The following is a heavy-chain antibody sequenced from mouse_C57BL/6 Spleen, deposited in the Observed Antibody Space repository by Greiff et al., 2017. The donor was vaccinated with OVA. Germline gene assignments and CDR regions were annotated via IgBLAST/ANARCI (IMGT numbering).Heavy chain of an antibody. J-gene: IGHJ2*01. CDR3: ARSGYSNLRFDY. CDR1: GYTFTDYY. Sequence: EVQLQQSGPELVKPGASVKISCKASGYTFTDYYMNWVKQSHGKSLEWIGDINPNNGGTSYNQKFKGKATLTVDKSSSTAYMELRSLTSEDSAVYYCARSGYSNLRFDYWGQGTTLTVSS. D-gene: IGHD2-5*01. V-gene: IGHV1-26*01. CDR2: INPNNGGT.